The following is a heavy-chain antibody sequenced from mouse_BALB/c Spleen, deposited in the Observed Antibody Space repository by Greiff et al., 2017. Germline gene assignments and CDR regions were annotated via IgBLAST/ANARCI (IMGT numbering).Heavy chain of an antibody. CDR3: ARHGGCDYAMDY. J-gene: IGHJ4*01. CDR1: GFTFSSYG. CDR2: IRSGGSYT. Sequence: DVHLVESGGDLVKPAGSLKLSCAVSGFTFSSYGMSWVRQTPDKRLEWVATIRSGGSYTYYPDSVKGRFTISRDNAKNTLYLQMSSLKAEDTAMYYCARHGGCDYAMDYGGQGTSVTVAS. V-gene: IGHV5-6*01.